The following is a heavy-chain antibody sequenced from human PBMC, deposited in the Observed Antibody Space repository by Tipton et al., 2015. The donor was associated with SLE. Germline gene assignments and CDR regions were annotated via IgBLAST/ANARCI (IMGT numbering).Heavy chain of an antibody. J-gene: IGHJ4*02. CDR3: ASLPRLLSGLTNDY. V-gene: IGHV3-30*03. CDR1: GFTFSSYG. CDR2: ISYDGSNK. D-gene: IGHD2-21*01. Sequence: SLRLSCAASGFTFSSYGMHWVRQAPGKGLEWVAVISYDGSNKYYADSVKGRFTISRDNSKNTLYLQMNSLRAEDTAVYYCASLPRLLSGLTNDYWGQGTLVTVSS.